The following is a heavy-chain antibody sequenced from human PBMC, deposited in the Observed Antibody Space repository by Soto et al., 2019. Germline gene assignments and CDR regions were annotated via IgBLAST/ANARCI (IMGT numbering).Heavy chain of an antibody. J-gene: IGHJ4*02. CDR2: IIPIFGTA. V-gene: IGHV1-69*13. CDR1: GGTFSSYA. D-gene: IGHD6-19*01. CDR3: ARGGSSGSTGYFDY. Sequence: ASVKVSCKASGGTFSSYAISWVRQAPGQGLEWMGGIIPIFGTANYAQKFQGRVTITADESTSTAYMELSSLRSEDTAVYYCARGGSSGSTGYFDYWGQGTLVTVSS.